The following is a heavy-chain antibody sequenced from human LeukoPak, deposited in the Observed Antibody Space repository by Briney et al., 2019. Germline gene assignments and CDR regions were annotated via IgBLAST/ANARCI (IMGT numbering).Heavy chain of an antibody. CDR2: IYYSGST. D-gene: IGHD3-22*01. V-gene: IGHV4-59*01. CDR1: GGSISSYY. Sequence: PSETLSLTCTVSGGSISSYYWSWIRQPPGKGLEWIGYIYYSGSTNYNPSLKSRVTISVDTSKNQFFLKLSSVTAADTAVYYCAREGQLDYYDSSGYYPFDYWGQGTLVTVSS. CDR3: AREGQLDYYDSSGYYPFDY. J-gene: IGHJ4*02.